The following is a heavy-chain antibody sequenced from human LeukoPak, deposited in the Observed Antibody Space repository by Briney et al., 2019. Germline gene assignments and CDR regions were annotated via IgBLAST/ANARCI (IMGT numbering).Heavy chain of an antibody. CDR1: GFTFSSYG. J-gene: IGHJ4*02. D-gene: IGHD1-1*01. Sequence: PGGSLRLSCAASGFTFSSYGMHWVRQAPGKGLEWVAVIWYDGSNKYYADSVKGRFTISRDNSKNTLYLQMNSLSAEDTAVYYCARDRTTGTTGYFDYWGQGTLVTVSS. CDR2: IWYDGSNK. V-gene: IGHV3-33*01. CDR3: ARDRTTGTTGYFDY.